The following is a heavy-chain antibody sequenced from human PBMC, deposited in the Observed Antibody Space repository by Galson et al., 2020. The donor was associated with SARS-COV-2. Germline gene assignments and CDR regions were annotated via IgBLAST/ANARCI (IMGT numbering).Heavy chain of an antibody. J-gene: IGHJ4*02. V-gene: IGHV2-5*01. CDR2: IYWNDDK. CDR3: AHMGPEYYDSSGYYADY. CDR1: GFSLSTSGVG. Sequence: SGPTLVKPTQTLTLTCTFSGFSLSTSGVGVGWSRQPPGTALEWLALIYWNDDKRYSPSLKSRLTSTKDTSKHQVVLTMTNMDPVDTATYYGAHMGPEYYDSSGYYADYWGQGTLVTVSS. D-gene: IGHD3-22*01.